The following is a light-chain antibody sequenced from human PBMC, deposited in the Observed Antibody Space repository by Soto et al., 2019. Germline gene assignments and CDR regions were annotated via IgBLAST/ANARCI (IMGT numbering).Light chain of an antibody. CDR1: QSVSTW. Sequence: DIQMTQSPSTLSASVGDRVTITCRASQSVSTWLAWFQQKPGKAPKVLIYKASNLETGVPSRFSGSGSGTEFTLTISSLQPDDFATYYCQQYNGHSWTFSQGTKVDIK. V-gene: IGKV1-5*03. CDR3: QQYNGHSWT. CDR2: KAS. J-gene: IGKJ1*01.